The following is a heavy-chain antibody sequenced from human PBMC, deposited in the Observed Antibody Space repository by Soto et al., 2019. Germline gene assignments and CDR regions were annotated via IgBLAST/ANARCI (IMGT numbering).Heavy chain of an antibody. Sequence: LSRTCAVSGGSISSGGYSWSWIRQPPGKGLEGIGYIYHSGSTYYNPSLKIRVTISVDRSKNPFSLKLSSLSAADTAVYYCARHSPPFLYGSEPWDVWGQGTPAPGSS. D-gene: IGHD3-10*01. J-gene: IGHJ6*02. V-gene: IGHV4-30-2*01. CDR3: ARHSPPFLYGSEPWDV. CDR1: GGSISSGGYS. CDR2: IYHSGST.